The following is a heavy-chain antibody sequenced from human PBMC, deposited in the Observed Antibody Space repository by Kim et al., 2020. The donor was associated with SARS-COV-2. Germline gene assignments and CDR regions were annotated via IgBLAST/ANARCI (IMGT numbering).Heavy chain of an antibody. Sequence: GGSLRLSCAASGFTFSDHAMTWVRQAPGKGLEWVSAVSETGENTYYADSVKGRFTISRDNSKNTVDLQMNSVTADDAAIYYCATNVAASEPFDYLGQGTL. CDR1: GFTFSDHA. J-gene: IGHJ4*02. CDR2: VSETGENT. D-gene: IGHD2-15*01. CDR3: ATNVAASEPFDY. V-gene: IGHV3-23*01.